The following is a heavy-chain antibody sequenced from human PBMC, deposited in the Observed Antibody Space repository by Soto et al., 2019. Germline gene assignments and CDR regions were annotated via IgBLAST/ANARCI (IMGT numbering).Heavy chain of an antibody. CDR1: GFNFNSYT. CDR3: ARDCSGGSCYPGMEV. D-gene: IGHD2-15*01. Sequence: WGSLRLSCAASGFNFNSYTINWVRQAPGKRLEWLSSISSSVYIFSTDSVRGRFTISRYNAKNSVYLQINSLRAEDTAVYFCARDCSGGSCYPGMEVWGNGTPVTVSS. CDR2: ISSSVYI. J-gene: IGHJ6*04. V-gene: IGHV3-21*01.